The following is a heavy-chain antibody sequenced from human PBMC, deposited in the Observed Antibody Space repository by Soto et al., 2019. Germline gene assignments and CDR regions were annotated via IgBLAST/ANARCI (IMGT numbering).Heavy chain of an antibody. CDR1: GVSISSGNW. Sequence: TLSLTCAVSGVSISSGNWWTWVRQSPRKGLEYIGEIFHDGTANYYSSFGRRVAMSVDKSKNQFSLRLTSVTAADTAIYYCARLVYDTRLNYLYFDFWGQGALVTV. V-gene: IGHV4-4*02. D-gene: IGHD3-16*01. CDR2: IFHDGTA. J-gene: IGHJ4*02. CDR3: ARLVYDTRLNYLYFDF.